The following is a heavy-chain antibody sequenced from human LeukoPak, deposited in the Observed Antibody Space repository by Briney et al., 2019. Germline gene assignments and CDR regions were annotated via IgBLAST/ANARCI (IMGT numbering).Heavy chain of an antibody. CDR1: GFTFSSYE. D-gene: IGHD3-22*01. J-gene: IGHJ6*03. V-gene: IGHV3-48*03. CDR3: AKSVFDSSGDPYMDV. CDR2: ISSSGSTI. Sequence: RTGGSLRLSCAASGFTFSSYEMNWVRQAPGKGLEWVSYISSSGSTIYYADSVKGRFTISRDNAKNSLYLQMNSLRAEDTAVYYCAKSVFDSSGDPYMDVWGKGTTVTISS.